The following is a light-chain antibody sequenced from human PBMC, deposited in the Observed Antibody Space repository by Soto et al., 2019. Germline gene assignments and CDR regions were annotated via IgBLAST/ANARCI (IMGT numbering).Light chain of an antibody. Sequence: DIQMTQSPSTLSASVGDRVTIACRASQTIGIWLAWYQQKPGIAPKLLISEASRLESGVPSRFSGSGSGSEFTLTISSLQPDDFAPYHCHKYNRDPWKFGQGTKVEIK. CDR3: HKYNRDPWK. CDR2: EAS. J-gene: IGKJ1*01. V-gene: IGKV1-5*03. CDR1: QTIGIW.